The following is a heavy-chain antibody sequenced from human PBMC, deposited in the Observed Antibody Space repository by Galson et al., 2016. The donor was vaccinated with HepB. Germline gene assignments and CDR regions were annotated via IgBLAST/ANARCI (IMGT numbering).Heavy chain of an antibody. J-gene: IGHJ6*04. CDR1: GFTSRNYG. V-gene: IGHV3-23*01. CDR2: ISPSVDGT. D-gene: IGHD2-2*01. Sequence: SLRLSCAAPGFTSRNYGMTWARPAPGQGLEFVSSISPSVDGTDYADSVKGRFTISRDNSKNTLSLQMNSLTADDTAIYYCVQGSTAPAVWGKGTTVTVSS. CDR3: VQGSTAPAV.